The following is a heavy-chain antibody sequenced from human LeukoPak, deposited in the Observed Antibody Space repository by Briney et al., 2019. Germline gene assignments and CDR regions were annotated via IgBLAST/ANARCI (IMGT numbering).Heavy chain of an antibody. CDR2: IYTSGST. CDR1: GDPISSYY. D-gene: IGHD6-6*01. Sequence: SETLSLTCTVSGDPISSYYWSWILQPAGKGLECMGRIYTSGSTNYNPSLKSRVTMSVDTSKNQFSPKLSSVTAADTAVYYCARAAWQLVAQDAFDIWGQGTMVTVPS. V-gene: IGHV4-4*07. J-gene: IGHJ3*02. CDR3: ARAAWQLVAQDAFDI.